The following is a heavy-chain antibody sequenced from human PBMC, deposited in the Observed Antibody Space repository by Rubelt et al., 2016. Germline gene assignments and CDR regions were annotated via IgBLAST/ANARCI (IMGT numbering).Heavy chain of an antibody. D-gene: IGHD5-18*01. V-gene: IGHV4-39*01. Sequence: QLQLQESGPGLVKPSETLSLTCTVSGVSVSSTSYFWGWVRQPPGKWLEWLGRIYFSGNTYYTPSLTSRVPLSVDMSNNQCSLKLTSVTAADTAVYYCARHADTVLRGGMDVWGQGTTVTVSS. CDR1: GVSVSSTSYF. J-gene: IGHJ6*02. CDR2: IYFSGNT. CDR3: ARHADTVLRGGMDV.